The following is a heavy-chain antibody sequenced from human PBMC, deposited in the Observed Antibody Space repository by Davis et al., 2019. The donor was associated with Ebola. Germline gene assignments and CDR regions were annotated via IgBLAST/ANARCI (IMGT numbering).Heavy chain of an antibody. D-gene: IGHD6-19*01. J-gene: IGHJ3*01. V-gene: IGHV3-23*01. CDR1: GFTFSNYD. Sequence: GGSLRLSCAASGFTFSNYDMNCVRQAPGKGLEWISNINAGSSRKSYADSVKGRFTISRDNSKNTLHLQMNSLRVEDTAIYYCAKDTSNVWFDVWGQGTMVTVAS. CDR2: INAGSSRK. CDR3: AKDTSNVWFDV.